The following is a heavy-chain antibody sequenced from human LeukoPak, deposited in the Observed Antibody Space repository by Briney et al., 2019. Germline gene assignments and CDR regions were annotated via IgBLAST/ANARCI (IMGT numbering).Heavy chain of an antibody. J-gene: IGHJ6*02. V-gene: IGHV3-23*01. CDR1: GFTFSSYA. CDR3: AKDRRWTTVTSAPVRGSRPYGMDV. D-gene: IGHD4-17*01. Sequence: GGSLRLSCAASGFTFSSYAMSWVRQAPGKGLEWVSAISGSGGSTYYADSVKGRFTISRDNSKNTLYLQMNSLRAEDTAVYYCAKDRRWTTVTSAPVRGSRPYGMDVWGQGTTVTVSS. CDR2: ISGSGGST.